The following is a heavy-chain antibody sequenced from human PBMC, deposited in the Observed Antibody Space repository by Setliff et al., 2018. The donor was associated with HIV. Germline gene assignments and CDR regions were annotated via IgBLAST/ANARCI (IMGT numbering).Heavy chain of an antibody. J-gene: IGHJ3*02. CDR2: ISGSGSTI. CDR3: ARGRMGYSSSWYAGGNI. Sequence: GGSLRLSCEASGFTFSVYYMTWIRQAPGKGLEWISYISGSGSTIYYADSVKGRFTISRDISKNTLYLQMNSLRAEDTAMYYCARGRMGYSSSWYAGGNIWGQGTMVTVSS. CDR1: GFTFSVYY. V-gene: IGHV3-11*04. D-gene: IGHD6-13*01.